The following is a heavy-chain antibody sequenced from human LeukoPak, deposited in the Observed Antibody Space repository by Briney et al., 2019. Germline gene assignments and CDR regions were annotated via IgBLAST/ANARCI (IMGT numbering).Heavy chain of an antibody. CDR3: ASYDYSNYLDY. Sequence: SETLSLTCAVSGGSISSGGYSWSWIRQPPGKGLEWIGYIYHSGSTYYNPSLKSRVTISVDRPKNQFSLKLSSVTAADTAVYYCASYDYSNYLDYWGQGTLVTVSS. V-gene: IGHV4-30-2*02. J-gene: IGHJ4*02. CDR2: IYHSGST. CDR1: GGSISSGGYS. D-gene: IGHD4-11*01.